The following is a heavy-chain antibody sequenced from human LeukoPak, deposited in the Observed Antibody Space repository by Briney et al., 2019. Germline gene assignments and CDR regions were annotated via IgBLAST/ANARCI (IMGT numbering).Heavy chain of an antibody. J-gene: IGHJ4*02. CDR1: GGSFSGYY. V-gene: IGHV4-34*01. CDR3: ARLRTYRTGIVGANPFDY. D-gene: IGHD1-26*01. Sequence: SETLSLTCAVYGGSFSGYYWSWIRQPPGKGLEWIGEINHSGSTNYNPSLKSRVTISVDTSKNQFSLKLSSVTAADTAVYYCARLRTYRTGIVGANPFDYWGQGTLVTVSS. CDR2: INHSGST.